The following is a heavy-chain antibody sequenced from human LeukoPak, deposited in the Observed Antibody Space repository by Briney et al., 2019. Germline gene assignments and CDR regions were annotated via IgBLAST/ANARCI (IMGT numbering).Heavy chain of an antibody. D-gene: IGHD3-22*01. V-gene: IGHV7-4-1*02. CDR3: ARGNYDSSGYQTR. Sequence: ASVNVSCKASGYTFSTYTMHWVRQAPGQGLEWMGWINTNTGNPTYAQGFTGRFVFSLDTSVSTAYLQISSLKAEDTAVYYCARGNYDSSGYQTRWGQGTLVTVSS. CDR2: INTNTGNP. J-gene: IGHJ4*02. CDR1: GYTFSTYT.